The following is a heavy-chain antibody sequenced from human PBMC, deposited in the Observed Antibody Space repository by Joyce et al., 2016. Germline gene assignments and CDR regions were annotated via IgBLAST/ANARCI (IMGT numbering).Heavy chain of an antibody. CDR3: ARGGISYYYAMDV. Sequence: QLVESGGGVVKRGGCLRLSCEASGSTFSTSSMSWFRQAPVKGLEVFAAISDTSYYIFHADTVRGRFTVSRDNAKKTLYLQMNSLRAEDSAVFYCARGGISYYYAMDVWAQGTTVTVSS. CDR1: GSTFSTSS. V-gene: IGHV3-21*01. J-gene: IGHJ6*02. D-gene: IGHD3-16*01. CDR2: ISDTSYYI.